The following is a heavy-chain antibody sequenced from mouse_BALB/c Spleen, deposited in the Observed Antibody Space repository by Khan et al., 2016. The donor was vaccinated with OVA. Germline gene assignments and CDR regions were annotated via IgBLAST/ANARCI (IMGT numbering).Heavy chain of an antibody. V-gene: IGHV1-54*01. CDR2: INPGSGDN. CDR1: GYAFTNYL. D-gene: IGHD1-1*02. CDR3: ARGGYGSLAY. J-gene: IGHJ3*01. Sequence: QVQLQQSGAELVRPGTSVKVSCKASGYAFTNYLIEWVKQRPGQGLEWIGVINPGSGDNKYNEKFKGKATLTADKSSSTAYMHLSSLTSDDSAVYFCARGGYGSLAYWGQGTLVTVSA.